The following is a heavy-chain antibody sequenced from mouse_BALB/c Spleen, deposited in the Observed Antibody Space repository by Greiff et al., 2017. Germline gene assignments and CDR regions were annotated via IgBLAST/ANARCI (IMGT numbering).Heavy chain of an antibody. J-gene: IGHJ4*01. Sequence: VQLQQSGAELVRPGASVTLSCKASGYTFTDYEMHWVKQTPVHGLEWIGAIDPETGGTAYNQKFKGKATLTADKSSSTAYMELRSLTSEDSAVYYCTRSAFYYYGRSYDYYAMDYWGQGTSVTVSS. D-gene: IGHD1-1*01. V-gene: IGHV1-15*01. CDR3: TRSAFYYYGRSYDYYAMDY. CDR1: GYTFTDYE. CDR2: IDPETGGT.